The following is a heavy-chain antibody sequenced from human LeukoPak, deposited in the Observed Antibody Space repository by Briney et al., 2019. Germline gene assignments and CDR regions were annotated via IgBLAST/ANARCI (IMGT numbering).Heavy chain of an antibody. J-gene: IGHJ4*02. Sequence: GGSLRLSCAVSGFTVSSNYMSWVRQAPGKGLEWVSVIYSGTNTYYADSVKGRFTISRDNSKNTVYLQMNSLRAEDTAVYYCAKDREGTTFDNWGQGTLVTVSS. V-gene: IGHV3-53*05. D-gene: IGHD1-7*01. CDR1: GFTVSSNY. CDR2: IYSGTNT. CDR3: AKDREGTTFDN.